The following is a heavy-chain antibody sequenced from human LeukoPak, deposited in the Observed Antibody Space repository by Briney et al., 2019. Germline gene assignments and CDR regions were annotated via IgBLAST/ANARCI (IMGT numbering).Heavy chain of an antibody. CDR2: ISYDGSNK. CDR3: AKGKYDILTPGPYYFDY. V-gene: IGHV3-30-3*01. Sequence: GRSLRLSCAASGFTFSSYAMHWVRQAPGKGLEWVAVISYDGSNKYYADSVKGRFTISRDNSKNTLYLQMNSLRAEDTAVYYCAKGKYDILTPGPYYFDYWGQGTLVTVSS. D-gene: IGHD3-9*01. J-gene: IGHJ4*02. CDR1: GFTFSSYA.